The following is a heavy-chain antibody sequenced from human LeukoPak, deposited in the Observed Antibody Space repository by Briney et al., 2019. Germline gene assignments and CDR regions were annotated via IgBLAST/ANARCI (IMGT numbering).Heavy chain of an antibody. V-gene: IGHV3-7*01. CDR3: ARVTGGGDKRGGYFDY. Sequence: GGSLRLSCAASGFTFSSYWMSWVRQAPGEGLEWVANIKQDGSEKYYVDSVKGRFTISRDNAKNSLYLQMNSLRAEDTAVYYCARVTGGGDKRGGYFDYWGQGTLVTVSS. CDR1: GFTFSSYW. J-gene: IGHJ4*02. D-gene: IGHD2-21*02. CDR2: IKQDGSEK.